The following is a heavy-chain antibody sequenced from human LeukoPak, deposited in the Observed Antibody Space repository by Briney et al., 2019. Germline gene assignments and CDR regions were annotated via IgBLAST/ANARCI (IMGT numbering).Heavy chain of an antibody. CDR2: IYTSGST. Sequence: SETLSLTCTVSGGSISSYYWSWIRQPAGKGLEWIGRIYTSGSTNYNPSLKSRVTMSVDTSKNQFSLKLSSVTAADTAVYYCARVRYSSSSEYYFDYWGQGTLVTVSS. D-gene: IGHD6-6*01. CDR3: ARVRYSSSSEYYFDY. J-gene: IGHJ4*02. V-gene: IGHV4-4*07. CDR1: GGSISSYY.